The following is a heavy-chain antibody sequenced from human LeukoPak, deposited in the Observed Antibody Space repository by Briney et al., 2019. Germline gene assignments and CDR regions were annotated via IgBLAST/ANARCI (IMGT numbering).Heavy chain of an antibody. CDR2: IHYSGIT. CDR1: GGSISSSNYY. CDR3: ARAYFWSGYFKVAP. D-gene: IGHD3-3*01. Sequence: SETLSLTCTVSGGSISSSNYYWGWIRQPPGKGLEWIGTIHYSGITYYNPSLRSRVTISADTSKNQFSLRLTSVTAADTAVYYCARAYFWSGYFKVAPWGQGTLVTVSS. J-gene: IGHJ5*02. V-gene: IGHV4-39*07.